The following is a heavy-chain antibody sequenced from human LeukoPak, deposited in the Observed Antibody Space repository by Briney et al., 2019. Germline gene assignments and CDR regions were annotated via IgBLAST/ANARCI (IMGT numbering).Heavy chain of an antibody. CDR2: ISYDGSNK. CDR1: GFTFSSYG. CDR3: AKAINIAHYFDY. J-gene: IGHJ4*02. Sequence: GGSLRLSCAASGFTFSSYGMHWVRQAPGKGLEWVAVISYDGSNKYYADSVKGRFTISRDNSKNTLYLQMNSLRAEDTAVYYCAKAINIAHYFDYWAREPWSPSPQ. V-gene: IGHV3-30*18. D-gene: IGHD5-12*01.